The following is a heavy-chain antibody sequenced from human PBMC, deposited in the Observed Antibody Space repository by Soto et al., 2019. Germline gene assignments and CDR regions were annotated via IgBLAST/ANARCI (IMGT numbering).Heavy chain of an antibody. CDR3: AKDRRAGGNSAFYFDF. CDR1: GFTFSSYS. CDR2: ISATGGGT. J-gene: IGHJ4*02. D-gene: IGHD3-16*01. Sequence: GGSLRLSCAASGFTFSSYSMNWVRQAPGKGLEWVSLISATGGGTYYADSVKGRSTISRDNSHNTLYLQVHSLTAEDTAVYYCAKDRRAGGNSAFYFDFWGQGAQVTVSS. V-gene: IGHV3-23*01.